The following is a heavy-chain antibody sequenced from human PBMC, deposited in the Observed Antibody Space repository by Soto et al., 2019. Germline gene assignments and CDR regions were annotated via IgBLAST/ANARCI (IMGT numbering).Heavy chain of an antibody. Sequence: SETLSLTSTVSGGSISSCYWSWIRHPPGKGLEWIGYIYYSGSTNYNPSLKSRVTISVDTSKNQFSLKLSSVTAADTAVYYCAREQRHMVRDSKMRKWFDPWGQGTLVTVS. CDR2: IYYSGST. J-gene: IGHJ5*02. V-gene: IGHV4-59*01. CDR1: GGSISSCY. D-gene: IGHD3-10*01. CDR3: AREQRHMVRDSKMRKWFDP.